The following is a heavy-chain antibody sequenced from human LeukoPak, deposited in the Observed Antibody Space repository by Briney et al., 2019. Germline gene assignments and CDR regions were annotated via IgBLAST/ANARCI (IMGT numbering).Heavy chain of an antibody. Sequence: ASVKVSCKVSGYTLTELSMHWVRQAPGKGLEWIGGFEPEDGETIYAQKFEGRVTMTEDTSTDTAYMELSSLRSEDTAVYYCATDSLRNDAFDIWGQGTTVTVSS. CDR3: ATDSLRNDAFDI. D-gene: IGHD4-17*01. V-gene: IGHV1-24*01. CDR2: FEPEDGET. J-gene: IGHJ3*02. CDR1: GYTLTELS.